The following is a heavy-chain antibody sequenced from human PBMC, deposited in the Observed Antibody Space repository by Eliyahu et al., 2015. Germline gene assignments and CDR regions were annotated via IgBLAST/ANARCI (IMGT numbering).Heavy chain of an antibody. J-gene: IGHJ6*02. CDR2: IYSGGST. CDR3: ARDLYYYDTGYYYGMDV. V-gene: IGHV3-53*01. D-gene: IGHD3-22*01. CDR1: GFTVSSXY. Sequence: EVQLVESGGGLIQPGGSLRLSCAASGFTVSSXYMXWVRQAPGKGLEWVSVIYSGGSTYYADSVXGRFTISRDNSKNTLYLQMNSLRAEDTAVYYCARDLYYYDTGYYYGMDVWGQGTTVTVSS.